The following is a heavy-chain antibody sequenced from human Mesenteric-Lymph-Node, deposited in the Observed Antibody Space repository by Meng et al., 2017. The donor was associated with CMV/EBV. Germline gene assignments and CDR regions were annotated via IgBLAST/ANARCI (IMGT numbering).Heavy chain of an antibody. CDR3: ARERGINC. CDR2: LYADESA. J-gene: IGHJ4*02. Sequence: GESLKISCVTSGFNVISNHMTWVRQAPGKGLEWVSILYADESAYYAGSVTGRFTVSRDNSKNTLFLQMNSLRLEDTAVYYCARERGINCWGQGTLVTVSS. V-gene: IGHV3-66*02. CDR1: GFNVISNH. D-gene: IGHD1-14*01.